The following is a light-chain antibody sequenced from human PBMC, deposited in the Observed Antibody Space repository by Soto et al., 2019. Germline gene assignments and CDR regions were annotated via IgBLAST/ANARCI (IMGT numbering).Light chain of an antibody. CDR2: DAS. J-gene: IGKJ1*01. Sequence: DIQMTQSPSTLSASVGDRVTITCRASQTISTWLAWYQQKPGRAPEILIYDASSLESGVPSRFSGSGSGTDFTLTISSLQPDDFATYYCQQFNSYSRTFGQGTKVEIK. V-gene: IGKV1-5*01. CDR3: QQFNSYSRT. CDR1: QTISTW.